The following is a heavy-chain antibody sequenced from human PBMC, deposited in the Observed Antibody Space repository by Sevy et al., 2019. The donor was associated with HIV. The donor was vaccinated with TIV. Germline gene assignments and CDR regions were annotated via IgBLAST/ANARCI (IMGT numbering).Heavy chain of an antibody. J-gene: IGHJ4*02. D-gene: IGHD3-16*02. CDR3: AREEEDYVWGTSRDLTFFDY. V-gene: IGHV3-21*01. CDR2: ISSSSSYI. Sequence: GGSLRLSCAVSGFTFSSYTMNWVRQAPGKGLEWVSSISSSSSYIYYADSVKGRFTISRDNAKNYLYLQMNGLRAEDTAVYYCAREEEDYVWGTSRDLTFFDYWGQGTLVTVSS. CDR1: GFTFSSYT.